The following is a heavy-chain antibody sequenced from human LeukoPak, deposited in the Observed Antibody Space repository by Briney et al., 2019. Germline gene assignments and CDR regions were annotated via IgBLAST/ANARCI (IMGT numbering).Heavy chain of an antibody. CDR3: AKVHDGYFNY. CDR1: GDSFDSYY. V-gene: IGHV4-4*07. J-gene: IGHJ4*02. D-gene: IGHD1-1*01. Sequence: PSETLSLTCSVFGDSFDSYYWSWIRQPAGKGLEWIGRIYTSGSANYNPSLKSRVTMSVDTSKNQFSLNLRSVTAADTAIYYCAKVHDGYFNYWGQGTLVTVSS. CDR2: IYTSGSA.